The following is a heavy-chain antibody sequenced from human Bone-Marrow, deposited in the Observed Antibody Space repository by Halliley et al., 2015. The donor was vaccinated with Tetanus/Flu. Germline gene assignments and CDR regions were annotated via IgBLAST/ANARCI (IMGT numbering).Heavy chain of an antibody. Sequence: TYYADSVKGRFTISRDNSKNTVFLQMNSLRAEDTAVYYCAKEGYSGSYHGLNDAFDIWGQGTMVTVSS. V-gene: IGHV3-23*01. D-gene: IGHD1-26*01. J-gene: IGHJ3*02. CDR2: T. CDR3: AKEGYSGSYHGLNDAFDI.